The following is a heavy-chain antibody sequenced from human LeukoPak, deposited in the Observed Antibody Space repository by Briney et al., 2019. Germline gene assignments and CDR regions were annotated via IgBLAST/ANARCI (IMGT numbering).Heavy chain of an antibody. J-gene: IGHJ2*01. CDR1: GASISDYY. CDR2: LLYSGST. CDR3: ARTGRQGYFDF. V-gene: IGHV4-59*01. D-gene: IGHD1-14*01. Sequence: SETLSLTCNVSGASISDYYWSWVRQSPEKGLEWIASLLYSGSTHYNPSLRSRVAISGDTSNNQFSLILTSVTTTDTAVYYCARTGRQGYFDFWGRGTLVTVSS.